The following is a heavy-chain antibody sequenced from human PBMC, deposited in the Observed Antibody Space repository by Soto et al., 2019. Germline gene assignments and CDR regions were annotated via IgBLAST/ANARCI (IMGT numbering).Heavy chain of an antibody. CDR3: ARQHYYCYGMDV. CDR2: IYSGGST. Sequence: GGSLRLSCAASGFTVSSNYMSWVRQAPGKGLEWVSVIYSGGSTYYADSVKGRFTISRDNSKNTLYLQMNSLRAEDTAVYYCARQHYYCYGMDVWGKGTTGNAPQ. CDR1: GFTVSSNY. V-gene: IGHV3-53*01. J-gene: IGHJ6*04.